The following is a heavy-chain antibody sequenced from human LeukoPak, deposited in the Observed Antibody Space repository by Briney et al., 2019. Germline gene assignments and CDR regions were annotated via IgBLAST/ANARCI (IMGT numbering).Heavy chain of an antibody. V-gene: IGHV3-20*04. Sequence: PGGSLRVSCAASGFRFDDYGMSWVRHVPGKGLEWVSGTNWDGASTGYADSVKGRFTISRDNVKNFLYLQMNSLRVEDTALYFCGRVYCSTTSCYDYYDYYMDVWGKGTTVTVSS. J-gene: IGHJ6*03. D-gene: IGHD2-2*01. CDR1: GFRFDDYG. CDR2: TNWDGAST. CDR3: GRVYCSTTSCYDYYDYYMDV.